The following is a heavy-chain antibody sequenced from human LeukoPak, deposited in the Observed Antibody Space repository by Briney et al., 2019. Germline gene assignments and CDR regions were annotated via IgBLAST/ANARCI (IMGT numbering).Heavy chain of an antibody. J-gene: IGHJ4*02. CDR3: ARVNYGSATKEDY. D-gene: IGHD3-10*01. Sequence: SETLSLTCAVYGGSFSGYYWSWIRQPPGKGLEWIGEINHSGSTNYNPSLKSRVTISVDTSKNQFSLKLSSVTAADTAVYYCARVNYGSATKEDYWGQGTLVTVSS. V-gene: IGHV4-34*01. CDR1: GGSFSGYY. CDR2: INHSGST.